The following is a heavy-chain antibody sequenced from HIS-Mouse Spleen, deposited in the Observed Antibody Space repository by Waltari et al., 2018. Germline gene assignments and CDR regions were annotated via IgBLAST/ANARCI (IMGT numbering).Heavy chain of an antibody. CDR1: GFSLSTSGMC. CDR2: IDWDDDK. CDR3: ARIVGGGYDFWN. V-gene: IGHV2-70*15. D-gene: IGHD3-3*01. Sequence: QVTLRESGPALVKPTQTLTLTCTFSGFSLSTSGMCVSWIRQPPGKALEWLARIDWDDDKYYSTSLKTRLTISKDTPKNQVVLTMTNMDPVDTATYYCARIVGGGYDFWNWGQGTLVTVSS. J-gene: IGHJ4*02.